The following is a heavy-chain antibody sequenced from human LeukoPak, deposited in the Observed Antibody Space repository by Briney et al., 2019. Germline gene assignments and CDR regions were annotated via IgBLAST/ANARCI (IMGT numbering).Heavy chain of an antibody. J-gene: IGHJ4*02. CDR1: GYTFTSYD. V-gene: IGHV1-8*01. D-gene: IGHD3-10*01. CDR2: MNPNSGNT. Sequence: ASVTVSCKASGYTFTSYDNNWVRQATGQGLEWMGWMNPNSGNTGYAQKFQGRVTMTRNTSISTAYMELSSLRSEDTAVYYCARGRGSGSYYNELFFDYWGQGTLVTVSS. CDR3: ARGRGSGSYYNELFFDY.